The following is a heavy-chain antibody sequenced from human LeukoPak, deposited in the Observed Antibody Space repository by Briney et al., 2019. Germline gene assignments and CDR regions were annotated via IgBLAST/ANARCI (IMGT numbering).Heavy chain of an antibody. V-gene: IGHV4-34*01. D-gene: IGHD2-2*01. Sequence: SETLSLTCAVYGGSFSGYYWSWIRQPPGKGLEWIGEINHSGSTNYNPSLKSRVTISVDTSKNQFSLKLSSVTAADTAVYYCAKEGSTDIVVVPAFHGQGGYYYYYMDVWGKGTTVTVSS. CDR1: GGSFSGYY. J-gene: IGHJ6*03. CDR2: INHSGST. CDR3: AKEGSTDIVVVPAFHGQGGYYYYYMDV.